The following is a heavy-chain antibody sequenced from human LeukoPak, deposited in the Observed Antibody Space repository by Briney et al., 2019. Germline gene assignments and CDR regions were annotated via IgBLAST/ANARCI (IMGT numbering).Heavy chain of an antibody. CDR1: GGSISSGDYY. CDR3: ARESRLHDSRDAFDI. J-gene: IGHJ3*02. CDR2: IYYSGST. Sequence: PSQTLSLTCTVSGGSISSGDYYWSWIRQPPGKGLEWIGYIYYSGSTYYNPSLKSRVTISVDTSKNQFSLELSSVTAADTAVYYCARESRLHDSRDAFDIWGQGTMVTVSS. V-gene: IGHV4-30-4*08. D-gene: IGHD3-22*01.